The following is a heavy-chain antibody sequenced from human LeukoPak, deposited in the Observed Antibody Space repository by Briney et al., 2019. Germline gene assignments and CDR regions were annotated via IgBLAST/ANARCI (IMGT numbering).Heavy chain of an antibody. V-gene: IGHV4-59*01. Sequence: SETLSLTCTVSGGSISSYYWSWIRQPPGKGLEWIGYVYYSGSTNYNPSLKSRVTISVDTSKNQFSLKLSSVTAADTAVYYCARDTEGLLLPWGQGTLVTVSS. CDR2: VYYSGST. CDR1: GGSISSYY. D-gene: IGHD3-10*01. CDR3: ARDTEGLLLP. J-gene: IGHJ5*02.